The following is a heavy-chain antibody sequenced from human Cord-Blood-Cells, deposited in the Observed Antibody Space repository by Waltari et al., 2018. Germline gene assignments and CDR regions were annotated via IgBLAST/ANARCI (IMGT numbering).Heavy chain of an antibody. CDR2: IYHSGST. CDR3: ARYSSSSVAENWFDP. Sequence: QVQLQESGPGLVKPSGTLSLTCAVSGGSISSSNWWRWVRQPPGKGLEWIGEIYHSGSTNYNPSRKSRVTISVDKSKNQFSLKLSSVTAADTAVYYCARYSSSSVAENWFDPWGQGTLVTVSS. D-gene: IGHD6-6*01. V-gene: IGHV4-4*02. CDR1: GGSISSSNW. J-gene: IGHJ5*02.